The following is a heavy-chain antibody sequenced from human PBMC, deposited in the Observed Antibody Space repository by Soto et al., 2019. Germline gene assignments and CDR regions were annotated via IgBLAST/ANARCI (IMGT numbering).Heavy chain of an antibody. Sequence: GGSLRLSCAACGFTFNNYSISWVRQAPGKGLEWVSAISANGQGIYYADSVKGRFIISRDSSKNTVFLHMDSLTAEDTAVYYCAKDRNYPRDQFHNWGQGTLVTVSS. J-gene: IGHJ4*02. CDR1: GFTFNNYS. CDR2: ISANGQGI. D-gene: IGHD1-7*01. V-gene: IGHV3-23*01. CDR3: AKDRNYPRDQFHN.